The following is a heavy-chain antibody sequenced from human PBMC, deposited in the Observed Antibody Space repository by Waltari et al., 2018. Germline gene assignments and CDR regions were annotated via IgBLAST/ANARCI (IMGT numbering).Heavy chain of an antibody. CDR2: IFGNGGKI. V-gene: IGHV3-9*02. CDR1: EFATMAYA. CDR3: VKDTSPGGLEQ. J-gene: IGHJ4*02. D-gene: IGHD3-16*01. Sequence: EVQLVESGGGSVKPGRSLRLSCVDSEFATMAYAMHWIRQVPGEGLEWVSGIFGNGGKIDYLDSVRGRFTISRDKAKHSLFLQMNSLRPEDTALYYCVKDTSPGGLEQWGQGTLVTVSS.